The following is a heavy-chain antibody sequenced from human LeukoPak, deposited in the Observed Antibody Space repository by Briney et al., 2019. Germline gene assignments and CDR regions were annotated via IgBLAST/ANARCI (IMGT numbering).Heavy chain of an antibody. D-gene: IGHD2-21*02. CDR1: GGSFSGYY. J-gene: IGHJ4*02. CDR3: ARGISHCGGDCYPY. V-gene: IGHV4-34*01. Sequence: SETLSLTCAVYGGSFSGYYWSWIRQPPGKGLEWIGEIYHSGSTNYNPSLKSRVTISVDTSKNQFPLKLSSVPAADTAVYYCARGISHCGGDCYPYWGQGTLVTVSS. CDR2: IYHSGST.